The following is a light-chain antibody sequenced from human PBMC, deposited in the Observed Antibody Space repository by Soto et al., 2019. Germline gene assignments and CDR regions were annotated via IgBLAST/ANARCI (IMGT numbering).Light chain of an antibody. Sequence: EIVMTQSPATLSVSPWEIATLSCRASQSVSSNLAWYQQKPGRAPRLLIYGASTRATGIPARFSGSGSGTEFTLTISSLQFDDSAVYYCQQYNNWWTFGQGTKVDIK. J-gene: IGKJ1*01. CDR3: QQYNNWWT. CDR2: GAS. V-gene: IGKV3-15*01. CDR1: QSVSSN.